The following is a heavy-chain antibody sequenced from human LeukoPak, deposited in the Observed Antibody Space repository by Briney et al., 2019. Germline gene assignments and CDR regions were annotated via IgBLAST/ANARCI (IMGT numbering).Heavy chain of an antibody. Sequence: GGSLRLSCAASGFTFSSYSINWVRQAPGKVLEWVSCISSSSSYIYYADSMKGRFTISRDNARNSLYLQMNSLRAEDTAVYYCARSGRNYDDAFDIWGQGTMVTVSS. V-gene: IGHV3-21*01. D-gene: IGHD3-3*01. CDR3: ARSGRNYDDAFDI. CDR2: ISSSSSYI. J-gene: IGHJ3*02. CDR1: GFTFSSYS.